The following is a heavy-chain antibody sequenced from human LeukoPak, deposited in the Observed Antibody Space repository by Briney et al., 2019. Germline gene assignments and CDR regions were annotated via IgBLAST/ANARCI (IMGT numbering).Heavy chain of an antibody. J-gene: IGHJ5*02. CDR1: GFTVRNTY. CDR3: VRGQIGVSVIVH. D-gene: IGHD3-22*01. V-gene: IGHV3-74*01. CDR2: IKGDGSET. Sequence: GSLRLSCAASGFTVRNTYMHWVRQVPGKGLVWVSRIKGDGSETNYADSVKGRFTVSRDNAKNTLFLQMNSLRVEDTAVYYCVRGQIGVSVIVHWGQGTLVTVSS.